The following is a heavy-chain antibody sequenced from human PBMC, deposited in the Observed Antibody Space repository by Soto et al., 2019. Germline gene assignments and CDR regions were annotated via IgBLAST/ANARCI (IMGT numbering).Heavy chain of an antibody. CDR2: IHPSGIN. CDR3: GRGLGENKAARR. CDR1: GESINGYY. V-gene: IGHV4-34*02. J-gene: IGHJ4*02. Sequence: QVQLQQCGAGLLKSSETLSLTCAGYGESINGYYFSWARQSPRKGREWNCYIHPSGINYYNHSLKTQVTQTLDPYNNQFALELTDVAPAGTVKHCCGRGLGENKAARRWGPGA. D-gene: IGHD2-15*01.